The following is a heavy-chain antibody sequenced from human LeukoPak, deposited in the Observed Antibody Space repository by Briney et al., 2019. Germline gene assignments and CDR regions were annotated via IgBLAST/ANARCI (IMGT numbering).Heavy chain of an antibody. Sequence: SETLSLTCAVYGGSFSGFYWSWIRQPPGKGLEWIGEINHSGSTKYNPSLKSRVTISVDTSKNHFSLKLSSGTAADTAVYYCARRPHSSSWYRDYWGQGTLVTVSS. CDR3: ARRPHSSSWYRDY. CDR1: GGSFSGFY. V-gene: IGHV4-34*01. CDR2: INHSGST. D-gene: IGHD6-13*01. J-gene: IGHJ4*02.